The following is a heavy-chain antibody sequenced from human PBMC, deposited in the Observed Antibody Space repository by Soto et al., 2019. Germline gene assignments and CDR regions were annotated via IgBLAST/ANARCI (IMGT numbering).Heavy chain of an antibody. Sequence: QVQLVQSGAEVKKPGASVKVSCKASGYSFTSYDINWVRQATGQGLEWMGWMNPNSGNTGYAQKFQGRVTMTRNTSISTAYMALSSRRSGDTAVYYCAREQQVRGFEPWGQGTLVPVSS. CDR2: MNPNSGNT. CDR3: AREQQVRGFEP. D-gene: IGHD6-13*01. J-gene: IGHJ5*02. CDR1: GYSFTSYD. V-gene: IGHV1-8*01.